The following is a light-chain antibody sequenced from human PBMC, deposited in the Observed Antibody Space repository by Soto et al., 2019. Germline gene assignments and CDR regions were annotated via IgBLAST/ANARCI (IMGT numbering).Light chain of an antibody. CDR1: SSDVGGYNY. CDR3: SSYGGSNNLV. V-gene: IGLV2-8*01. CDR2: EVI. Sequence: QSVLTQPPSASGSPGQSVTISCTGTSSDVGGYNYVSWYQQHPGKAPKVMIYEVIKRPSGVPDRFSGSKSGNTASLTVSGLQAEDEADYYCSSYGGSNNLVFGGGTKLTVL. J-gene: IGLJ2*01.